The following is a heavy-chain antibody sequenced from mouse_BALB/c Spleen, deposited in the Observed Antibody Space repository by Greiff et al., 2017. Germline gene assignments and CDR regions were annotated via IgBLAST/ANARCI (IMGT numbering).Heavy chain of an antibody. CDR1: GYTFSSYW. V-gene: IGHV1-9*01. J-gene: IGHJ1*01. Sequence: VQLQQSGAELMKPGASVKISCKATGYTFSSYWIEWVKQRPGHGLEWIGEILPGSGSTNYNEKFKGKATFTADTSSNTAYMQLSSLTSEDSAVYYCARCYDYGVYWYFDVWGAGTTVTVSS. D-gene: IGHD2-4*01. CDR3: ARCYDYGVYWYFDV. CDR2: ILPGSGST.